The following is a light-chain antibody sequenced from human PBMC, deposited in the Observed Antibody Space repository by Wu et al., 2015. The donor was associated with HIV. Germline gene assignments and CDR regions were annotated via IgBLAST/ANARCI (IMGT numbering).Light chain of an antibody. J-gene: IGKJ5*01. Sequence: EIVMTQSPATLSLSPGERATLFCRASQDIDTNMAWYQQSPGQAPRLLIYDASTRATGIAARFSGGGSGTEFTLTIDNMRSEDFAFYYCQQYNDWVTFGQGTRLEIK. CDR2: DAS. V-gene: IGKV3D-15*01. CDR1: QDIDTN. CDR3: QQYNDWVT.